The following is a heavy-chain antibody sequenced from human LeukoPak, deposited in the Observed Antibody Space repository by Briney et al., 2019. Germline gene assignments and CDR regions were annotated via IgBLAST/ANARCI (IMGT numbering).Heavy chain of an antibody. Sequence: ASETLSLTRTVSGGSISSSSYYWGWIRQPPGKGLQWIGSIYYSGSTYYNPSLKSRVTMSVDTSKNQFSLNLSSVTAADTAVYYCARLTFPQGGYWGQGTLVTVSS. V-gene: IGHV4-39*01. D-gene: IGHD2/OR15-2a*01. CDR2: IYYSGST. CDR1: GGSISSSSYY. J-gene: IGHJ4*02. CDR3: ARLTFPQGGY.